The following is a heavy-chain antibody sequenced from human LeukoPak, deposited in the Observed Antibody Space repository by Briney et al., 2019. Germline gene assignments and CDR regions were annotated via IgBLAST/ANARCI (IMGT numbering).Heavy chain of an antibody. D-gene: IGHD5-12*01. V-gene: IGHV3-66*01. J-gene: IGHJ4*02. CDR1: GFTVSSNY. Sequence: GGSLRLSCAASGFTVSSNYMSWVRQAPGKGLGWVSVIYSGGSTYYADSVKGRFTISRDNSKNTLYLQMNSLRAEDTAVYYCARGLPRVATAYLTWGQGTLVTVSS. CDR3: ARGLPRVATAYLT. CDR2: IYSGGST.